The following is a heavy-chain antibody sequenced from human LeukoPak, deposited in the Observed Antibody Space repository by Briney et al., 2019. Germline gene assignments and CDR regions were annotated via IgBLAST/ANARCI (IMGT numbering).Heavy chain of an antibody. CDR1: GGSISSYY. V-gene: IGHV4-59*01. D-gene: IGHD2-2*01. CDR2: IYYSGST. J-gene: IGHJ6*02. CDR3: ARGGYCSSTSCYPPYYYGMDV. Sequence: SETLSLTCTASGGSISSYYWSWIRQPPGKGLEWIGYIYYSGSTNYNPSLKSRVTISVDTSKNQFSLKLSSVTAADTAVYYCARGGYCSSTSCYPPYYYGMDVWGQGTTVTVSS.